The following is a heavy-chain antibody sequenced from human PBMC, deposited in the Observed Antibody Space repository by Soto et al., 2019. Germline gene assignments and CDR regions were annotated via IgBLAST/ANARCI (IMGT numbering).Heavy chain of an antibody. J-gene: IGHJ5*02. CDR2: IHSSGST. V-gene: IGHV4-4*07. CDR1: GASMNSYH. D-gene: IGHD6-13*01. CDR3: ARDQGVAAAGITLFDP. Sequence: QVQLQASGPGLVKPSETLSLTCTVSGASMNSYHWSWIRQPAGKGLEWIGHIHSSGSTNYNPSLKCRVTMSVDTSKNQFSLWLMSLTPADTAVYYCARDQGVAAAGITLFDPWGQGSLVTVSS.